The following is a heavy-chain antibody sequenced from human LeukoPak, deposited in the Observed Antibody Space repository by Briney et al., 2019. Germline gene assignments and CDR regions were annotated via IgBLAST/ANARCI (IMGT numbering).Heavy chain of an antibody. D-gene: IGHD2-15*01. CDR1: GGSISSYY. J-gene: IGHJ4*02. Sequence: SETLSLTCPVSGGSISSYYWSWIRQPAGKGLEWIGRIYTSGSTNYNPSLKSRVTMSVDTSKNQFSLKLSSVTAADTAVYYCARDRYCSGGSCYTDYWGQGTLVTVSS. V-gene: IGHV4-4*07. CDR3: ARDRYCSGGSCYTDY. CDR2: IYTSGST.